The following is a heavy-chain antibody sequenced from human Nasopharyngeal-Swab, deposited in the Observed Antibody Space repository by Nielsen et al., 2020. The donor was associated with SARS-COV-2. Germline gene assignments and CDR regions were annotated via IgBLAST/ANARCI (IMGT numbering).Heavy chain of an antibody. CDR1: SPAFIRYT. J-gene: IGHJ4*02. CDR3: ARGDKGQYYYGSRSYSFDH. D-gene: IGHD3-10*01. CDR2: IIPIFGTA. V-gene: IGHV1-69*06. Sequence: CNASSPAFIRYTISFILQASVHALALMGGIIPIFGTANYAQKFQGRVTITADKSTSTAYMELSSLRSEDTAVYYCARGDKGQYYYGSRSYSFDHWGQGTLVTVSS.